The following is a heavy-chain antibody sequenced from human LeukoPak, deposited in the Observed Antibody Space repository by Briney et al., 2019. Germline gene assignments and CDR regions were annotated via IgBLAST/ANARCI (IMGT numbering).Heavy chain of an antibody. J-gene: IGHJ4*02. D-gene: IGHD3-9*01. CDR2: IYYSGST. CDR3: SNIVRYFDWFDDPRFDY. Sequence: PSETLSLTCTVSGGSISSSSNYWGWIRQPPGKGLEWIGSIYYSGSTYYNPSLKSRVTISVDTSKNQFSLKLSSVTAADTAVYYCSNIVRYFDWFDDPRFDYWGQGTLVTVSS. V-gene: IGHV4-39*01. CDR1: GGSISSSSNY.